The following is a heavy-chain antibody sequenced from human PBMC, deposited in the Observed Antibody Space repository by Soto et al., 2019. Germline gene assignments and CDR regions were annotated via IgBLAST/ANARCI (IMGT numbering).Heavy chain of an antibody. D-gene: IGHD1-7*01. CDR3: ATMGTPVTGLYYFDY. Sequence: QVQLQESGPGLVKPSQTLSLTCTVSGGSISSGNYYWSWIRQPPGKGLEWIGFISYSCTTHYSASLRIRFSISVHTSKNQFSLDLSSVTAADTAVYYCATMGTPVTGLYYFDYWGQGTLVTVYS. CDR2: ISYSCTT. J-gene: IGHJ4*02. CDR1: GGSISSGNYY. V-gene: IGHV4-30-4*01.